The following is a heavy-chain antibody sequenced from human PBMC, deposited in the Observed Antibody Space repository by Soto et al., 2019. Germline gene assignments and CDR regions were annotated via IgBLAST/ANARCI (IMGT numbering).Heavy chain of an antibody. CDR3: AREVVGGNLPN. CDR1: GYTFTSYD. D-gene: IGHD2-15*01. Sequence: VQLVQSGAEVKKPGASEKVSCKASGYTFTSYDINWVRQATGQGLEWMGWMNPNSGNTAYAQKFQGGATMTRNTSICTAYMALSSLRSEDTAVYYCAREVVGGNLPNWGQGNLVTVSS. CDR2: MNPNSGNT. V-gene: IGHV1-8*01. J-gene: IGHJ4*02.